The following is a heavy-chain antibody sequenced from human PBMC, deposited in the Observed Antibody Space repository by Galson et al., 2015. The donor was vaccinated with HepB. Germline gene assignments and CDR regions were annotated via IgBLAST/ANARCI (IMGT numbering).Heavy chain of an antibody. D-gene: IGHD5-18*01. CDR2: ISYDGSNK. V-gene: IGHV3-30*14. CDR1: GFTFTRYI. J-gene: IGHJ4*02. CDR3: ASDKDTSLLSPLYY. Sequence: SLRLSCAASGFTFTRYIMHWVRQAPGKGLEWVALISYDGSNKHYADSVKGRFTISRDNSKNTLYLQMNSLRAEDTAVYYCASDKDTSLLSPLYYWGQGTLVSVSS.